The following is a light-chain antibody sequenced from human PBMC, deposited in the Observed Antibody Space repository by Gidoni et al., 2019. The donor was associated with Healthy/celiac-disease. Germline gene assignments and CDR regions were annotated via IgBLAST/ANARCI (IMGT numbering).Light chain of an antibody. CDR3: QQYNNWPLS. Sequence: EIVMPQSPATLSVSPGERATLSCRASQSVSSNLAWYQQKPGQAPRLLIYGASTRATGIPARFSGSGSGTEFTLTISSLQSEDFAVYYCQQYNNWPLSFGQXTRLEIK. CDR2: GAS. J-gene: IGKJ5*01. V-gene: IGKV3-15*01. CDR1: QSVSSN.